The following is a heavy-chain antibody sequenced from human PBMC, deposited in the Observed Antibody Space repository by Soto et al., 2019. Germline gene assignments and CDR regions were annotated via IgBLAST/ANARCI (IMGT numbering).Heavy chain of an antibody. Sequence: ASVKVSCKASGYTFTSYAMHWVRQAPGQRLEWMGWINAGNGNTKYSQKFQGRVTITRDTSASTAYMELSSLRSEDTAVYYCAADTIFGVVKSGGFDYWGQGTLVTVSS. CDR2: INAGNGNT. V-gene: IGHV1-3*01. CDR3: AADTIFGVVKSGGFDY. J-gene: IGHJ4*02. CDR1: GYTFTSYA. D-gene: IGHD3-3*01.